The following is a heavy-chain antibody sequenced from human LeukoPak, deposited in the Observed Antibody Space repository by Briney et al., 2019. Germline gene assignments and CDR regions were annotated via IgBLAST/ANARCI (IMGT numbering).Heavy chain of an antibody. Sequence: SETLSLTCTVSGGSISSSSYYWGWIRQPPGKGLEWIGSIYLSGSTYYNPSLKSRVTISVDTSKNQFSLKLSSVTAADTAVYYCASSTLGWFDPWGQGTLVTVSS. CDR3: ASSTLGWFDP. D-gene: IGHD3-16*01. CDR1: GGSISSSSYY. V-gene: IGHV4-39*07. J-gene: IGHJ5*02. CDR2: IYLSGST.